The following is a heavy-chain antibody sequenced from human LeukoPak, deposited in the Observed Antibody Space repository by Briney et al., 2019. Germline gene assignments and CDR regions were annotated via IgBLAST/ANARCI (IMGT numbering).Heavy chain of an antibody. CDR2: INHGGST. CDR1: GGSISSSSYY. CDR3: ARGRTPQYYYGSGSYYHRYYFDY. D-gene: IGHD3-10*01. Sequence: SETLSLTCTVSGGSISSSSYYWGWIRQPPGKGLEWIGEINHGGSTNYNPSLKSRVTISVDTSKNQFSLKLSSVTAADTAVYYCARGRTPQYYYGSGSYYHRYYFDYWGQGTLVTVSS. J-gene: IGHJ4*02. V-gene: IGHV4-39*07.